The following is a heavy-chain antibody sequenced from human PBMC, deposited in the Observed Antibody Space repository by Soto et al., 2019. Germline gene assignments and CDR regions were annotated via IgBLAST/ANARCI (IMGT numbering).Heavy chain of an antibody. J-gene: IGHJ4*02. CDR3: ARVGYGGDDY. V-gene: IGHV4-34*01. CDR2: INHSGST. D-gene: IGHD5-18*01. Sequence: NPSETLSLTCAVYGGSFSGYYWSWIRQPPGKGLEWIGEINHSGSTNYNPSLKSRVTISVDTSKNQFSLKLSSVTAADTAVYYCARVGYGGDDYWGQGTLVTVSS. CDR1: GGSFSGYY.